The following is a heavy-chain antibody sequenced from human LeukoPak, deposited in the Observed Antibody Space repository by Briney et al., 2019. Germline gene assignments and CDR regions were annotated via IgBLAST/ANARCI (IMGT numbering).Heavy chain of an antibody. D-gene: IGHD1-26*01. J-gene: IGHJ4*02. Sequence: ASVKVSCKSSGDTFISTAISWGPQAPRQGLEWMGRISPIVGTANYAQTLQGRVTIATDESKSTAYMQLSSLRSEDTAVYYCARNGIRGARGGYYFDYWGQGTLVTVSS. CDR2: ISPIVGTA. V-gene: IGHV1-69*05. CDR3: ARNGIRGARGGYYFDY. CDR1: GDTFISTA.